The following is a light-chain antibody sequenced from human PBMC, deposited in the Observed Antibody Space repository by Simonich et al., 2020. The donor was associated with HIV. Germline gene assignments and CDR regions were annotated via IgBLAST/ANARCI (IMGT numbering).Light chain of an antibody. V-gene: IGKV3-15*01. J-gene: IGKJ1*01. CDR1: VRND. CDR2: GAV. Sequence: VRNDIARDHQKPVQCPRTLSYGAVTRATGIPASFSGRGSGTEFALTISSLQSEDFAVYYCQLRSNWPPTFGQGTKVEIK. CDR3: QLRSNWPPT.